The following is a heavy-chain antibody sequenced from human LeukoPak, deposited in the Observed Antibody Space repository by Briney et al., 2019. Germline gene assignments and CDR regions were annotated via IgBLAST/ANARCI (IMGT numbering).Heavy chain of an antibody. J-gene: IGHJ5*01. CDR2: ISAGGGT. V-gene: IGHV3-23*01. CDR3: ANGGYSREERFDS. Sequence: PGGSLRLSCAASGFTFSSDVMTWVRQAPGKGLEWVSGISAGGGTFYADSVKGRFTFSRDNSTNTLHLQMDTLRAEHTAVYYCANGGYSREERFDSWGQGTLVTVSS. CDR1: GFTFSSDV. D-gene: IGHD6-13*01.